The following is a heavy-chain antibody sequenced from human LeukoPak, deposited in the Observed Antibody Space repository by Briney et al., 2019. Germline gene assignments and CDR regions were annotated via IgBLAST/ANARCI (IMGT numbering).Heavy chain of an antibody. J-gene: IGHJ5*02. CDR3: APRGIIAVAGKSSWFDP. Sequence: KSSETLSLTCTVSTDSISKGYYWGWIRQPPGKGLEWIGEIYHSGSTNYNPSLKSRVTISVDTSKNQFSLRLSSVTAADTAVYYCAPRGIIAVAGKSSWFDPWGQGTLVTVSS. CDR2: IYHSGST. CDR1: TDSISKGYY. V-gene: IGHV4-38-2*02. D-gene: IGHD6-19*01.